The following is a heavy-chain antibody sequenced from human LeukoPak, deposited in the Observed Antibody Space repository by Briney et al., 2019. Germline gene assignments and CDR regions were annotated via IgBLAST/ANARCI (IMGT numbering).Heavy chain of an antibody. J-gene: IGHJ5*02. CDR2: IIPIFGTA. CDR1: GYTFTGYY. D-gene: IGHD6-13*01. CDR3: ASSIAAAGTDNWFDP. Sequence: ASVKVSCKASGYTFTGYYMHWVRQAPGQGLEWMGGIIPIFGTANYAQKFQGRVTITTDESTSTAYMELSSLRSEDTAVYYCASSIAAAGTDNWFDPWGQGTLVTVSS. V-gene: IGHV1-69*05.